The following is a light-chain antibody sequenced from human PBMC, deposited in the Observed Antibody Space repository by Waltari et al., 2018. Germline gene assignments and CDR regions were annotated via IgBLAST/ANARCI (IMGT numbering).Light chain of an antibody. CDR1: DSNIANNY. J-gene: IGLJ2*01. Sequence: QSLLTQPPSVSSAPGQKVAIPCSGRDSNIANNYVSWYQQLPGTAPKLLIYDNSKRPSGIPDRFSGSKSGTSATLGITGLQTGDEADYYCASWDSSLTTVVFGGGTKLTVL. CDR2: DNS. V-gene: IGLV1-51*01. CDR3: ASWDSSLTTVV.